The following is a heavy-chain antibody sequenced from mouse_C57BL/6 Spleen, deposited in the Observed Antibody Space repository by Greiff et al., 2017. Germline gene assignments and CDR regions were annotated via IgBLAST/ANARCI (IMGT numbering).Heavy chain of an antibody. CDR3: ARVPSYYGRGFAY. J-gene: IGHJ3*01. V-gene: IGHV1-64*01. Sequence: QVQLKQPGAELVKPGASVKLSCKASGYTFTSYWMHWVKQRPGQGLEWIGMIHPNSGSTNYNEMFKSKATLTVDKSSSTAYMQLSSLTSEDSAVYYCARVPSYYGRGFAYWGQGTLVTVSA. CDR2: IHPNSGST. D-gene: IGHD2-10*01. CDR1: GYTFTSYW.